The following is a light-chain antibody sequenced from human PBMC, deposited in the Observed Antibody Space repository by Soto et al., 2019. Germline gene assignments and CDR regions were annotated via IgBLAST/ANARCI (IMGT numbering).Light chain of an antibody. CDR1: SSNIGNNY. Sequence: QSVLTQPPSVSAAPGQKVTISCSGGSSNIGNNYVSWYQQLPGTAPKLLIYDNNKRPSGIADRFSGSKSSTSATLGITGPRTEDEDEDYYCTWDSGLSTVVFGGGTKLTVL. CDR3: CTWDSGLSTVV. V-gene: IGLV1-51*01. J-gene: IGLJ2*01. CDR2: DNN.